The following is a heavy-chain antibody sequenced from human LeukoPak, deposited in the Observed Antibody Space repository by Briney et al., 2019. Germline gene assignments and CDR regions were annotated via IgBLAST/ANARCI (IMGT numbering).Heavy chain of an antibody. CDR3: ARGPGTWYYY. Sequence: SETLSLTCAVYGGSFSGYYWSWIRQPPGKGLEWIGEINHSGSTNYNPSLKSRVTISIDTSKNQFSLKLSSVTAAGTALYYCARGPGTWYYYWGQGTLVTVSS. D-gene: IGHD6-13*01. CDR2: INHSGST. V-gene: IGHV4-34*01. CDR1: GGSFSGYY. J-gene: IGHJ4*02.